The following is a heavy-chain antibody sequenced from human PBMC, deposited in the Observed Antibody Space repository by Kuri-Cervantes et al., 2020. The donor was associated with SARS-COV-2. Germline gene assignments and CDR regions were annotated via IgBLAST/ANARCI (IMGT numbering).Heavy chain of an antibody. J-gene: IGHJ3*02. CDR3: ARRSKPYGDDDAFDI. D-gene: IGHD4-17*01. Sequence: GESLKISWHGSGYSFTSYWIGWVRQMPGKGLEWKGNIYPGDYDTRYSPSFQCLVTISANKSISTAYLQWSGLKASDTAMYYCARRSKPYGDDDAFDIWGQGTMVTVSS. CDR2: IYPGDYDT. V-gene: IGHV5-51*01. CDR1: GYSFTSYW.